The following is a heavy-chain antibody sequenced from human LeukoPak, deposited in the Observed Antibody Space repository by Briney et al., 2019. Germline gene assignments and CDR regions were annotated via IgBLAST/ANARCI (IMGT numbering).Heavy chain of an antibody. Sequence: GGSLRLSSAASGFTFSDYGLHWVRQAPGKGLEWVALIWHDGSNKYYADSVMGRFTISRDNSKNTLYLQMNSLRAEDTAIYYCAKDGDAYTEFYYYYMDVWGKGTPVTVSS. CDR3: AKDGDAYTEFYYYYMDV. J-gene: IGHJ6*03. CDR2: IWHDGSNK. CDR1: GFTFSDYG. D-gene: IGHD5-24*01. V-gene: IGHV3-33*06.